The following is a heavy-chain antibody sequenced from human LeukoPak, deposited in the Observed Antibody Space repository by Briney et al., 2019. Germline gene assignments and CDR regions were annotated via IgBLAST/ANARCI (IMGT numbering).Heavy chain of an antibody. V-gene: IGHV3-21*01. Sequence: PGGSLRLSCAASGFTFSSYSMNGVRQAPGKGLEGVSSISSSSSYIYYADSVKGRFTISRDNAKNSLYLQMNSLRAEDTAVYYCARGSYDCLDYWGQGTLVTVSS. CDR3: ARGSYDCLDY. CDR1: GFTFSSYS. D-gene: IGHD3-3*01. CDR2: ISSSSSYI. J-gene: IGHJ4*02.